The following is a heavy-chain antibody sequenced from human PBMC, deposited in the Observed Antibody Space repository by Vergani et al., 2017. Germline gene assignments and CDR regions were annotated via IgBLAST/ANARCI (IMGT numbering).Heavy chain of an antibody. V-gene: IGHV3-30-3*01. J-gene: IGHJ4*02. CDR1: GFTFSSYA. CDR3: ARVSFRDFWSGYPDY. Sequence: QVQLVESGGGVVQPGRSLRLSCAASGFTFSSYAIHWVRQAPGKGLEWVAVISYDGSNKYYADSVKGRFTISRDNSKNTLFLQMNSLRAEDTAVYYCARVSFRDFWSGYPDYWGQGTLVTVSS. CDR2: ISYDGSNK. D-gene: IGHD3-3*01.